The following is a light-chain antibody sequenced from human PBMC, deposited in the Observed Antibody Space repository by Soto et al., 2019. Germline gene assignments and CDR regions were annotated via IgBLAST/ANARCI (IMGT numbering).Light chain of an antibody. Sequence: EIVLTQSPDTLSLSPGERATLSCRASQSGSSSYLAWYQQRPGQPPRLLIYGVFTRRATGIPDRFSGNGSGTDFTLTISRLEPEDFAVYYCQHYGASPKYTFGQGTRLEIK. CDR2: GVFT. CDR1: QSGSSSY. CDR3: QHYGASPKYT. V-gene: IGKV3-20*01. J-gene: IGKJ5*01.